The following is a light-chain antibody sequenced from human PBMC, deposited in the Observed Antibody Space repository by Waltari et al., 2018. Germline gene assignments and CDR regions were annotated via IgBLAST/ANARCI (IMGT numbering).Light chain of an antibody. Sequence: DIQMTQSPSSLSASVGDTVTITCRASQSILTYLNWYQHKHGRAPKLLIYGASNLQGGVPSRFTGSGSGTDFTLTITSLHPEDFATYYCQQPYDTPWAFGPGTKLQIK. CDR1: QSILTY. CDR3: QQPYDTPWA. CDR2: GAS. J-gene: IGKJ1*01. V-gene: IGKV1-39*01.